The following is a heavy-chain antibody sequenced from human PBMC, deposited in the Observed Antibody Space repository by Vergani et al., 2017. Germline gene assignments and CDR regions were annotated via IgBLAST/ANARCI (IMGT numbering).Heavy chain of an antibody. J-gene: IGHJ6*02. V-gene: IGHV3-30-3*01. Sequence: QVQLVESGGGVVQPGRSLRLSCAASGFTFSSYAMHWVRQAPGKGLEWVAVISYDGSNKYYADSVKGRFTISRDNSKNTLYLQMNSLRAEDTAVYYCARSSGYDSLLVVVAARYYYYYGMDVWGQGTTVTVSS. CDR1: GFTFSSYA. CDR3: ARSSGYDSLLVVVAARYYYYYGMDV. D-gene: IGHD2-15*01. CDR2: ISYDGSNK.